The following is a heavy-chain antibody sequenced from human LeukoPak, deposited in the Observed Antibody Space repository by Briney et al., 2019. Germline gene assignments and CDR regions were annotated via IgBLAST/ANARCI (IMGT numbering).Heavy chain of an antibody. Sequence: SETLSLTCTVSGGSISSGGYYWSWIRQHPGKGLEWIGYIYYSGSTYYNPSLKSRVTISVDTSKNQFSLKLSSVTAADTAVYYCARVDGRCSSTSCYGGASFDYRGQGTLVTVSS. V-gene: IGHV4-31*03. J-gene: IGHJ4*02. CDR1: GGSISSGGYY. CDR3: ARVDGRCSSTSCYGGASFDY. CDR2: IYYSGST. D-gene: IGHD2-2*01.